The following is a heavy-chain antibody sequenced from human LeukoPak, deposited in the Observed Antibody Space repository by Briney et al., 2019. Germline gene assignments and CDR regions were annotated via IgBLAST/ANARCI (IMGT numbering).Heavy chain of an antibody. CDR3: ARWGGGFDY. CDR2: IKQDGSEK. V-gene: IGHV3-7*01. J-gene: IGHJ4*02. CDR1: GFTFSNYW. D-gene: IGHD3-10*01. Sequence: QPGGSLRLSCAASGFTFSNYWMSWVRQAPGKGLEWVANIKQDGSEKYYVDSVKGRFTISRDNAKNSLHLQMNSLRAEDTAVYYCARWGGGFDYWGQGTLVTVSS.